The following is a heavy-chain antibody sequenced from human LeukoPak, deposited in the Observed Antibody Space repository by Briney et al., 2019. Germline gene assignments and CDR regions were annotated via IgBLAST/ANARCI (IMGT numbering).Heavy chain of an antibody. CDR3: AKDIRAFAWSSSWPNWFDP. J-gene: IGHJ5*02. Sequence: GGSLRLSCAASGFTFSSYGMHWVRQAPGKGLEWVAFIRYDGSNKYYADSVKGRFTISRDNSKNTLYLQMNSLRAEDTAVYYCAKDIRAFAWSSSWPNWFDPWGQGTLVTVSS. D-gene: IGHD6-13*01. V-gene: IGHV3-30*02. CDR2: IRYDGSNK. CDR1: GFTFSSYG.